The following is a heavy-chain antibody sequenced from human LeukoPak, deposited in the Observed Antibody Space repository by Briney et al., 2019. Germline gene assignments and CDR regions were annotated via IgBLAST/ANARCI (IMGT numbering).Heavy chain of an antibody. CDR1: GGSMRSNY. J-gene: IGHJ4*02. V-gene: IGHV4-59*08. CDR3: AKMGNPATVTADY. Sequence: SETLSVTCTVSGGSMRSNYWSWIRQPPGKGLEWIGYIYDSGRTSYNPSLKSRVTISLDTSKDQFSLKMNSVIAADTAVYYCAKMGNPATVTADYWGQGTLVTVSS. CDR2: IYDSGRT. D-gene: IGHD4-17*01.